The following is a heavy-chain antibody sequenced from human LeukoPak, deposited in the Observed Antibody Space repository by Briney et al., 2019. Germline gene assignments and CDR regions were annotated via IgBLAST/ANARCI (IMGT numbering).Heavy chain of an antibody. CDR3: ARDREGHCSGASCYEGMDV. CDR2: IWYDGSSK. J-gene: IGHJ6*02. D-gene: IGHD2-2*01. Sequence: SGGSLRLSCAASGFTFSSYGMHWVRQAPGKGLDWVAVIWYDGSSKFNADSVRGRFTISRDNSKNTLFPQMNSLRVEDTAVYYCARDREGHCSGASCYEGMDVWGQGTTVTVSS. V-gene: IGHV3-33*01. CDR1: GFTFSSYG.